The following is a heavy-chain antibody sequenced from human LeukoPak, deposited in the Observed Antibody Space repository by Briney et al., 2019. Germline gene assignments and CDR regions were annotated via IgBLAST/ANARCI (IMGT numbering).Heavy chain of an antibody. CDR2: INHSGST. J-gene: IGHJ4*02. CDR3: ARVKTVCYFDY. V-gene: IGHV4-34*01. CDR1: GGSFSGYY. Sequence: PSETPSLTCAVYGGSFSGYYWSWIRQPPGKGLEWIGEINHSGSTNYNPSLKSRVTISVDTSKNQFSLKLSSVTAADTAVYYCARVKTVCYFDYWGQGTLVTVSS. D-gene: IGHD4-17*01.